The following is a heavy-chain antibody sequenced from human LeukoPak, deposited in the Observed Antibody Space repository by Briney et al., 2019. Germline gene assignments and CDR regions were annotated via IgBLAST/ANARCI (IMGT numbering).Heavy chain of an antibody. V-gene: IGHV4-4*02. D-gene: IGHD6-19*01. CDR3: ARALYSSGWYPLGRYFDY. CDR1: GGSISSSNW. CDR2: IYHSGST. J-gene: IGHJ4*02. Sequence: PSQTLSLTCAVSGGSISSSNWWSWVRQPPGKGLEWIGEIYHSGSTNYNPSLKSRVTISVDTSKNQFSLKLSSVTAADTAVYYCARALYSSGWYPLGRYFDYWGQGTLVTVSS.